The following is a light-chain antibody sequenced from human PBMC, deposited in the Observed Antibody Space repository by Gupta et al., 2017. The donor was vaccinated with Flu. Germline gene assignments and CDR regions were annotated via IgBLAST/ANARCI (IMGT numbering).Light chain of an antibody. CDR3: QQYGRPPPYS. CDR2: GSS. J-gene: IGKJ2*03. Sequence: VLTQPPGTLPLSRGERAALSCRASQSVSSSYLAWYQQKPGQAPRLLIYGSSSRATGIPDRCSGSRSGTDFTIPISRLEPEDFAVYYCQQYGRPPPYSFGQGTKLEIK. CDR1: QSVSSSY. V-gene: IGKV3-20*01.